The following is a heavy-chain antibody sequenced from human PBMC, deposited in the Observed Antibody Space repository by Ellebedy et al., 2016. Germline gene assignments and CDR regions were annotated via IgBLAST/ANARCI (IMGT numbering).Heavy chain of an antibody. D-gene: IGHD4-17*01. CDR3: AKDRDDDGDYVFDS. Sequence: GGSLRLXXAASGFTFSSYSMNWVRQAPGKGLEWVSSISSSSSYIYYADSVKGRFTISRDNAKNSLYLQMNNLRAEDTAVYYCAKDRDDDGDYVFDSWGQGTLVTVSS. J-gene: IGHJ4*02. CDR2: ISSSSSYI. V-gene: IGHV3-21*04. CDR1: GFTFSSYS.